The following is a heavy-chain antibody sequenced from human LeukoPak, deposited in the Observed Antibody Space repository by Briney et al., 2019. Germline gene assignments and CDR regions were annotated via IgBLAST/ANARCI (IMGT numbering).Heavy chain of an antibody. CDR3: ARGSSNAILYYYYYMDV. J-gene: IGHJ6*03. CDR1: GGSFSNYY. V-gene: IGHV4-34*01. CDR2: INHSGST. D-gene: IGHD6-6*01. Sequence: PSETLSLTCAVYGGSFSNYYWSWIRQPPGKGLEWIGEINHSGSTNYNPSLKSRVTISVDTSKNQFSLKLSSVTAADTAVYYCARGSSNAILYYYYYMDVWGKGTTVTVSS.